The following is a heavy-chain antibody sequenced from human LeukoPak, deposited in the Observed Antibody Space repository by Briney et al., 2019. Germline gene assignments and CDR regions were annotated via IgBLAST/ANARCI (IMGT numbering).Heavy chain of an antibody. J-gene: IGHJ3*01. V-gene: IGHV4-59*08. CDR3: ARRMATVTDAFDV. CDR2: VFHSGTT. D-gene: IGHD5-24*01. CDR1: GDSLTSHF. Sequence: SETLSLTCNVSGDSLTSHFWSWIRQTPGKGLEWIGYVFHSGTTNYSPSLKSRVTISLDTSKKQFHLRLASVTAADTAVYYCARRMATVTDAFDVWGRGTMVSVSS.